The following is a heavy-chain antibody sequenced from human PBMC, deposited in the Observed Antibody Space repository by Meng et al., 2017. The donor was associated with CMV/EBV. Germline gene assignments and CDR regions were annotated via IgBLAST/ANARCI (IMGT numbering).Heavy chain of an antibody. V-gene: IGHV1-18*01. CDR2: ISAYNGNT. CDR1: GYTFTSYG. CDR3: ARIGYYTIFGNYYGKDV. Sequence: ASVKVSCKASGYTFTSYGISWVRQAPGQGLEWMGWISAYNGNTNYAQKLQGRVTMTTDTSTSTAYMELRSLRSDDTAVYYCARIGYYTIFGNYYGKDVWGQGTTVTVSS. J-gene: IGHJ6*02. D-gene: IGHD3-3*01.